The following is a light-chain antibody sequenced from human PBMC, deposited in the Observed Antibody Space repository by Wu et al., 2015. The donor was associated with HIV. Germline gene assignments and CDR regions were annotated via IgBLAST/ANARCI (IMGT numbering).Light chain of an antibody. CDR1: QSISTN. J-gene: IGKJ2*02. CDR3: HQYNNWPPGT. CDR2: GAF. V-gene: IGKV3-15*01. Sequence: EIVMTQSPATLSVSPGERATLSCRASQSISTNLAWYQQKPGQAPRLLIYGAFTRATGIPARFSGSGSGTDFTLTISNMHSEDFAVYYCHQYNNWPPGTFGQGTKAGDQT.